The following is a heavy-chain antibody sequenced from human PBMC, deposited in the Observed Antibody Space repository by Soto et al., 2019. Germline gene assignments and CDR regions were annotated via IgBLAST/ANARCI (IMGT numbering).Heavy chain of an antibody. D-gene: IGHD2-8*01. Sequence: EVQLLESGGGLAQPGGSLRLYCVASGFTFRNNVLSWVRQAPGKGLDWVSGITGSGRDTYYADSVKGRFTISRDNSKNMVFLQMNSLRAEDTALYYCAKNGLDNSPSAIDSWGPGTLVTVSS. CDR2: ITGSGRDT. J-gene: IGHJ4*02. V-gene: IGHV3-23*01. CDR3: AKNGLDNSPSAIDS. CDR1: GFTFRNNV.